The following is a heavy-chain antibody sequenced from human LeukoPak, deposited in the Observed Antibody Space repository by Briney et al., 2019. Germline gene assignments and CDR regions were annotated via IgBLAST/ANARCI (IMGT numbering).Heavy chain of an antibody. Sequence: SVKVSCKASGGTFSSYAISWVRQAPGQGLEWMGRIIPILGIANYAQKFQGRVTITADKSTSTAYMELSSPRSEDTAVYYCARVVPIDSSGYYYSFDYWGQGTLVTVSS. CDR2: IIPILGIA. CDR1: GGTFSSYA. CDR3: ARVVPIDSSGYYYSFDY. D-gene: IGHD3-22*01. V-gene: IGHV1-69*04. J-gene: IGHJ4*02.